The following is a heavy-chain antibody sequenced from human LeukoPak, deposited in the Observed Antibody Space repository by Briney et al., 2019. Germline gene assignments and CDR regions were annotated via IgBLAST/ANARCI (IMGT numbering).Heavy chain of an antibody. CDR1: GFTFSSYA. CDR3: ARDCSSTSWVFYYYYYMDV. CDR2: ISGSGGNT. D-gene: IGHD2-2*01. J-gene: IGHJ6*03. V-gene: IGHV3-23*01. Sequence: GGSLRLSCAVSGFTFSSYAMSWVRQAPGKGLEWVSAISGSGGNTNYADSVKGRFTISRDNAKNSLYLQMNSLRAEDTALYYCARDCSSTSWVFYYYYYMDVWGKGTTVTVSS.